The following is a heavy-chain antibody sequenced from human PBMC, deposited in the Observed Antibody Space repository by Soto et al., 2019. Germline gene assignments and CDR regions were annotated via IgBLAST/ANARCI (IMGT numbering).Heavy chain of an antibody. CDR1: GASVSSGNYY. CDR3: ARGSGSYYAY. Sequence: QVQLQEASPGLVKPSETLSLTCTVSGASVSSGNYYWSWIRQPPGKGLECIGYISYSGSTNYNPSLKSRVTISIDTSKNQFSLKLSSVTAADTAVYYCARGSGSYYAYWGQGTLVTVSS. J-gene: IGHJ4*02. D-gene: IGHD1-26*01. CDR2: ISYSGST. V-gene: IGHV4-61*01.